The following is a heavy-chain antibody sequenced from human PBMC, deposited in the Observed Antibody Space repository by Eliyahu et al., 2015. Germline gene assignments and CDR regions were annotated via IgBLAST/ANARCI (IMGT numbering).Heavy chain of an antibody. CDR3: TTEGKGGXFSDY. CDR1: GFPFSXAW. Sequence: EVQLVESGGGLVNRGGSLRLSCAASGFPFSXAWMSWVRQAPGMGLGWVXRIRSKTDGGTADYAAPVKGKFTISRDDSQNTLFLQMNSLTTEDTAVYYCTTEGKGGXFSDYWGQGTLVTVSS. J-gene: IGHJ4*02. V-gene: IGHV3-15*01. CDR2: IRSKTDGGTA. D-gene: IGHD1-26*01.